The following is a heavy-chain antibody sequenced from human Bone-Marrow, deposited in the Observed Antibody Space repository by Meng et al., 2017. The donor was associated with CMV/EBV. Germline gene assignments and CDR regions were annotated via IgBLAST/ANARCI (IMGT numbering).Heavy chain of an antibody. Sequence: SETLSLTCSVSGGSISGYQWAWVRQAPGKGLEWIGHSTGSATYNPSLKSRVTIPVDASKKQFSLNLNFVTAADTALYFCARDNMGSLDYRGQGALVTVSS. CDR2: STGSA. D-gene: IGHD1-26*01. CDR1: GGSISGYQ. J-gene: IGHJ4*02. V-gene: IGHV4-59*01. CDR3: ARDNMGSLDY.